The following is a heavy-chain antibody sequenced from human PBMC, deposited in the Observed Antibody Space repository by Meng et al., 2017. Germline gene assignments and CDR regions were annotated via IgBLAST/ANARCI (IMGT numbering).Heavy chain of an antibody. Sequence: GESLKISCAASGFTFSSYWMSWVRQAPGKGLEWVANIKQDGSEKYYVDSVKGRFTISRDNAKNSLYLQMNSLRAEDTAVYYCAGSLGDRAFDIWGQGTMVTVSS. J-gene: IGHJ3*02. CDR2: IKQDGSEK. CDR3: AGSLGDRAFDI. CDR1: GFTFSSYW. D-gene: IGHD2-21*01. V-gene: IGHV3-7*01.